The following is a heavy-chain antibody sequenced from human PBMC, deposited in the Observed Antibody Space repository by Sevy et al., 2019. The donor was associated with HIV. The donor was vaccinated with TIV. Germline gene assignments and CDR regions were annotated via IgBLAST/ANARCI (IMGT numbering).Heavy chain of an antibody. V-gene: IGHV3-23*01. CDR3: AKSMGGFDAFDI. J-gene: IGHJ3*02. CDR1: GFTFSSYD. Sequence: GGSLRLSCAASGFTFSSYDMSWVRQAPGKGLEWVSVVSGSGVSTYYADSVKGRFTMSRDNSKNTLYLQLNSLRAEDMTVYYCAKSMGGFDAFDIWGQGTMVTVSS. D-gene: IGHD6-25*01. CDR2: VSGSGVST.